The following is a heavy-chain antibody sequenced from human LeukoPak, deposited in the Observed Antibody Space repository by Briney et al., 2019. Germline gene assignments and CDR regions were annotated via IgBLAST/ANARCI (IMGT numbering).Heavy chain of an antibody. CDR1: GGSFSGYY. CDR3: ARIPRRRYLYYYYYMDV. D-gene: IGHD3-9*01. V-gene: IGHV4-34*01. CDR2: INHSGST. J-gene: IGHJ6*03. Sequence: PSETLSLTCAAYGGSFSGYYWSWIRQPPGKGLEWIGEINHSGSTNYNPSLKSRVTISVDTSKNQFSLKLSSVTAADTAVYYCARIPRRRYLYYYYYMDVWGKGTTVTVFS.